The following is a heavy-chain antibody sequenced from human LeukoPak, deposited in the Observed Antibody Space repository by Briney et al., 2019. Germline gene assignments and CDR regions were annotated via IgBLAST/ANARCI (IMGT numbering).Heavy chain of an antibody. CDR3: AKDSTGDHWYFDL. Sequence: GGSLRLSCAASGLTFSDYYMSWIRQAPGKGLEWVSAISDSGGSTNYADSVKGRFTISRDNSKNTLYLQMNSLRAEDTAVYYCAKDSTGDHWYFDLWGRGTLVTVSS. D-gene: IGHD7-27*01. V-gene: IGHV3-23*01. CDR1: GLTFSDYY. J-gene: IGHJ2*01. CDR2: ISDSGGST.